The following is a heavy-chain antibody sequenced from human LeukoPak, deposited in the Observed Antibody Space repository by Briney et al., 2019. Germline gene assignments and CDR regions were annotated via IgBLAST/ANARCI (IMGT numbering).Heavy chain of an antibody. CDR3: ARASRYYSDSSGYAFDY. J-gene: IGHJ4*02. CDR2: IIPIFRTA. Sequence: ASVKVSCKASGGTFRSFAISWVRQAPGQGLEWMGGIIPIFRTANYAQKFQGRVTITADESTSTAYMELSSLRSEDTAVYYCARASRYYSDSSGYAFDYWGQGTLVTVSS. CDR1: GGTFRSFA. D-gene: IGHD3-22*01. V-gene: IGHV1-69*13.